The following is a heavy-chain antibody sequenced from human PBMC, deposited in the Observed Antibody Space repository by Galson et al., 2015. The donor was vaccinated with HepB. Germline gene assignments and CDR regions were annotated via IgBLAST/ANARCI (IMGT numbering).Heavy chain of an antibody. Sequence: VTVSCKVSGYTFTDYYMHWVQQAPGKGLEWMGLVDPEDGETIYAEKFQGRVTITADTSTDTAYMELSSLRSEDTAVYYCAAQVYYDSSGYGYWGQGTLVTVSS. D-gene: IGHD3-22*01. CDR3: AAQVYYDSSGYGY. CDR2: VDPEDGET. V-gene: IGHV1-69-2*01. CDR1: GYTFTDYY. J-gene: IGHJ4*02.